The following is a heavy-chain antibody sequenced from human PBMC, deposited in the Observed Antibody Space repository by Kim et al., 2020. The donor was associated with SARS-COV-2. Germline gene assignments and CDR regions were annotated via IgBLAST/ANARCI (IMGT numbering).Heavy chain of an antibody. CDR2: VYSSVST. V-gene: IGHV4-59*01. CDR1: GGSISNYY. Sequence: SETLSLTCTVSGGSISNYYWTWIRQPPGKGLEWIGYVYSSVSTNYNPSLKSRVTISVDTSKNQFSLRLNAMTAADTAVYYCARVFWSTVTTAAPNWYFDLWGRGTLVTVSS. CDR3: ARVFWSTVTTAAPNWYFDL. J-gene: IGHJ2*01. D-gene: IGHD4-4*01.